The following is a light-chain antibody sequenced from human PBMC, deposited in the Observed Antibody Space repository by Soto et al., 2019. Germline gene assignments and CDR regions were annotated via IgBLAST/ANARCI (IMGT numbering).Light chain of an antibody. V-gene: IGKV1-5*01. CDR3: QHYNSYSEA. CDR2: DAS. CDR1: QSISSW. J-gene: IGKJ1*01. Sequence: DIEMTSSRSSVSVSVGDRVNITCRASQSISSWLAWYQQKPGKAPKLLIYDASSLESGVPSRFSGSGSGTEFTLTISSLQPDDFATYYCQHYNSYSEASGQGTKVDI.